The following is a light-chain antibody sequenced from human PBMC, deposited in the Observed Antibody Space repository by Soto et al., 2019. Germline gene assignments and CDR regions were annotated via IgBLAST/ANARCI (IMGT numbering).Light chain of an antibody. V-gene: IGKV3-20*01. CDR1: QSVSTNF. J-gene: IGKJ1*01. CDR3: QQYGISSWT. Sequence: EIVLTQSPGTLSLSPGEGATLSCRASQSVSTNFFAWYQQKPGQAPRLLIYGASTRATGIPDRFSGSGSGTDFTLTISRLEPEDFAVFCSQQYGISSWTFGQGSKV. CDR2: GAS.